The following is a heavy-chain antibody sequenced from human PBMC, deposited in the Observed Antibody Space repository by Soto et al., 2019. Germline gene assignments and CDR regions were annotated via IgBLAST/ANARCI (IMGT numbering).Heavy chain of an antibody. CDR2: IKDDGSEK. CDR1: RFSFSSYW. D-gene: IGHD3-3*01. J-gene: IGHJ6*02. Sequence: EVQLVESGGGLVQPGGSLRLSCAASRFSFSSYWMSWVRQAPGKGLEWVANIKDDGSEKYYVDSVKGRFTISRDNAKDLLYLQMNSLRAEDTAVYYCARDGTIFAVAQEYYYGMDVWGQGTTVTVSS. CDR3: ARDGTIFAVAQEYYYGMDV. V-gene: IGHV3-7*01.